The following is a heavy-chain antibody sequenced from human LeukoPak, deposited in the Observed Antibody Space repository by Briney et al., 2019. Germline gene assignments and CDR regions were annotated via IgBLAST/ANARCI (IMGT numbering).Heavy chain of an antibody. D-gene: IGHD3-22*01. CDR2: IKSKTDGGTT. CDR1: GFTFSNAW. Sequence: GGSLRLSCAASGFTFSNAWMSWVRQAPGKGLEWVGRIKSKTDGGTTDCAAPVKGRFTISRDDSKNTLYLQMNSLKTEDTAVYYCTTNYYDSSGYYFVNYYYYMDVWGKGTTVTVSS. CDR3: TTNYYDSSGYYFVNYYYYMDV. V-gene: IGHV3-15*01. J-gene: IGHJ6*03.